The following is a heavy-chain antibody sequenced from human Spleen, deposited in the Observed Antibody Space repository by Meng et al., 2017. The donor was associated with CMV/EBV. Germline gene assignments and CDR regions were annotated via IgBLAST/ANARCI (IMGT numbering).Heavy chain of an antibody. CDR3: ARTYYYGSGLFDP. CDR2: IYYSGTT. J-gene: IGHJ5*02. CDR1: GFTFSDYY. V-gene: IGHV4-30-4*08. Sequence: LRLSCAASGFTFSDYYLSWIRQSPGKGPEWIGYIYYSGTTYYNPHFKSRTTMAVDTSKNQFSLNLRSVTAADTAVYFCARTYYYGSGLFDPWGQGTLVTVSS. D-gene: IGHD3-10*01.